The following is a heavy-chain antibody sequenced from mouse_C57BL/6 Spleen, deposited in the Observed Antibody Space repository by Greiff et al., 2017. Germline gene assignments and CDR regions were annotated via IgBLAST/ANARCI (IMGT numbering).Heavy chain of an antibody. CDR2: ISNGGGST. J-gene: IGHJ4*01. CDR3: ARYDYDGGMAMDY. V-gene: IGHV5-12*01. Sequence: EVKLVESGGGLVQPGGSLKLSCAASGFTFSDYYMYWVRQTPEKRLEWVAYISNGGGSTYYPDTVKGRFTISRDNAKNTLYLQMSRLKSEDTAMYYCARYDYDGGMAMDYWGQGTSVTVSS. CDR1: GFTFSDYY. D-gene: IGHD2-4*01.